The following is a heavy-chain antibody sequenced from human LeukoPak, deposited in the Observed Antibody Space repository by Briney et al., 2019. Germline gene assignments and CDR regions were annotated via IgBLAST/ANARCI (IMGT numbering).Heavy chain of an antibody. CDR3: AKELPGIAVAGYHPGDY. J-gene: IGHJ4*02. V-gene: IGHV3-23*01. CDR1: GVTFSRYA. D-gene: IGHD6-19*01. Sequence: GGSLRLSCAASGVTFSRYAMSWVRQAPGKGLEWVSAISESGTGTYYADSVKGRFTISRDNSKNTLYLQMNSLRAEDTAVYYCAKELPGIAVAGYHPGDYWGQGTLVTVSS. CDR2: ISESGTGT.